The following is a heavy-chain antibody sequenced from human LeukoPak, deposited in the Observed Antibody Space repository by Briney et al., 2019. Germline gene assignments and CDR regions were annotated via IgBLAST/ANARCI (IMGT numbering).Heavy chain of an antibody. V-gene: IGHV3-48*03. CDR2: ISSSGDTK. J-gene: IGHJ4*02. Sequence: QPGGSQRLSCAASGFTFSSYEMNWVRQAPGKGLEWVSYISSSGDTKYYAGSVKGRSTISRDNGENSLFLQMNSLRAEDTAVYYCARDTGGYFGNWGQGTLVTVSS. CDR3: ARDTGGYFGN. CDR1: GFTFSSYE. D-gene: IGHD5-12*01.